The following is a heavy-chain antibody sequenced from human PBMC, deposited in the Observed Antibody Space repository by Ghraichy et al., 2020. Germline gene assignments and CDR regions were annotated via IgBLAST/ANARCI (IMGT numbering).Heavy chain of an antibody. D-gene: IGHD3-16*01. CDR3: AGGRRGTTTDYYYAMDV. J-gene: IGHJ6*02. V-gene: IGHV4-4*07. CDR1: GGSISSYY. Sequence: SQTLSLTCTVSGGSISSYYWSWIRQPAGKGLEWIGHIHTSGSTNYNPSLKSRVTMSVDTSKNQFSLKLSSVTAADTAVYYCAGGRRGTTTDYYYAMDVWGQGTTVTVSS. CDR2: IHTSGST.